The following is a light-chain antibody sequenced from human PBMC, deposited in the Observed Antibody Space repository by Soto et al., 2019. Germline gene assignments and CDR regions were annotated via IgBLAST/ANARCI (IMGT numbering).Light chain of an antibody. CDR1: QSVSSSY. J-gene: IGKJ5*01. CDR2: DAS. V-gene: IGKV3D-20*01. CDR3: QQYGSSPIT. Sequence: EIVLTQSPATLSLSPGERATLSCGASQSVSSSYLAWYQQKPGLEPGLLIYDASSRATGIPDRFSGSGSGTDFTLTISRLEPEEVAVYDCQQYGSSPITFFHVTRLAIK.